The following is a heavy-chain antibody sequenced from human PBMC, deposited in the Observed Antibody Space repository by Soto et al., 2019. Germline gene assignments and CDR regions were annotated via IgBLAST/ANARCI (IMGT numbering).Heavy chain of an antibody. CDR1: GFTFSDYA. J-gene: IGHJ4*02. Sequence: PGGSLRLSCTTSGFTFSDYAMSLFRQAPGKGLEWVSTISGSGGSTYYADSVKGRFTISRDNSKNTLYLQMNSLRAEDTAVYYCAKDQGSSWYEIDYWGQGTLVTVSS. V-gene: IGHV3-23*01. CDR2: ISGSGGST. CDR3: AKDQGSSWYEIDY. D-gene: IGHD6-13*01.